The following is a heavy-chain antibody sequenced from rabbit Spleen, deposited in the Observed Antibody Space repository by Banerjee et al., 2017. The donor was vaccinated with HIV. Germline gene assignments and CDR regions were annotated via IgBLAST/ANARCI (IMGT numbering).Heavy chain of an antibody. CDR1: GFSFSRSYH. CDR3: ARAVSNDGLSL. CDR2: INAYTGKP. J-gene: IGHJ6*01. Sequence: QSLEESGGDLVKPGASLTLTCTASGFSFSRSYHMCWVRQAPGKGLEWIACINAYTGKPVYASWAKGRFTISRTSSTTVTLQMTSLTAADTATYFCARAVSNDGLSLWGPGTLVTVS. V-gene: IGHV1S40*01. D-gene: IGHD1-1*01.